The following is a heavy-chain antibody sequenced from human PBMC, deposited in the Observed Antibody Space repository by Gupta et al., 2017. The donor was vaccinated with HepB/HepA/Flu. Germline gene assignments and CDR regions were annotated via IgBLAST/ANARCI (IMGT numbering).Heavy chain of an antibody. CDR3: ARDILPTDYYDSSGREYYFDY. CDR2: INAGNGNT. J-gene: IGHJ4*02. V-gene: IGHV1-3*01. Sequence: QVQLVQSGAEVKKPGASVKVSCKASGYTFTSYAMHWVRQAPGQRLEWMGWINAGNGNTKYSQKFQGRVTITRDTSASTAYMELSSLRSEDTAVYYCARDILPTDYYDSSGREYYFDYWGQGTLVTVSS. D-gene: IGHD3-22*01. CDR1: GYTFTSYA.